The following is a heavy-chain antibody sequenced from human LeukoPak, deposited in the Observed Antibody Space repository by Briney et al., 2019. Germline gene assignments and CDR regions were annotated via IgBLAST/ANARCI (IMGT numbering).Heavy chain of an antibody. CDR1: GFTFSSYE. D-gene: IGHD6-19*01. CDR2: ISSSGSTI. Sequence: GGSLRLSCAASGFTFSSYEMNWVRQAPGKGLEWISYISSSGSTIYYADSGKGRFTISRDNAKNSLYLQMNSLRAEDTAVYYCARDSSGWYRASDFDYWGQGTLVTVSS. CDR3: ARDSSGWYRASDFDY. J-gene: IGHJ4*02. V-gene: IGHV3-48*03.